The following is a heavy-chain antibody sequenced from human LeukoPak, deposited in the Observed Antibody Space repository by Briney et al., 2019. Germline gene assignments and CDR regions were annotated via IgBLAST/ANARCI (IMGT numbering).Heavy chain of an antibody. CDR3: ARDPPPEDGNNAFDI. J-gene: IGHJ3*02. CDR2: IYYNGST. CDR1: GGSISSGGYY. D-gene: IGHD5-24*01. Sequence: PSQTLSLTCTVSGGSISSGGYYWSWIRQHPGKGLEWIGYIYYNGSTYYNPSLKSRVTISVDTSKNQFSLKLSSVTAADTAVYYCARDPPPEDGNNAFDIWGQGTMVTVSS. V-gene: IGHV4-31*03.